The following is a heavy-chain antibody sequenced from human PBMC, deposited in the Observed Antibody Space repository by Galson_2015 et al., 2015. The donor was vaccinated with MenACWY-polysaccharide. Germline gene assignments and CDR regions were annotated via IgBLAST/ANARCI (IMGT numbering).Heavy chain of an antibody. V-gene: IGHV3-21*01. D-gene: IGHD3-22*01. Sequence: SLRLSCAASGFIFSRSSMNWVRQAPGKGLEWVSSISGSGSYIYYADSVKGRFTISRDNAKNSLYLQMNSLRAEDTAVYYCAREDSGGYYQLDYWGQGTLVTVSS. CDR3: AREDSGGYYQLDY. CDR2: ISGSGSYI. J-gene: IGHJ4*02. CDR1: GFIFSRSS.